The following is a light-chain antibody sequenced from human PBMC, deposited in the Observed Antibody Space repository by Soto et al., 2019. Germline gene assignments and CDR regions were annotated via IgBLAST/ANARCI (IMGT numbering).Light chain of an antibody. Sequence: DLHMTQSPSTLSASVGDRVTITCRASQTISNWMAWDQQKPGKAPKLLIYDASSLEGGVPSRFSGSGSGTEFTLTLSSLQPDDFATYYCQQYYSYWAFGQGTKVYIK. J-gene: IGKJ1*01. CDR2: DAS. V-gene: IGKV1-5*01. CDR3: QQYYSYWA. CDR1: QTISNW.